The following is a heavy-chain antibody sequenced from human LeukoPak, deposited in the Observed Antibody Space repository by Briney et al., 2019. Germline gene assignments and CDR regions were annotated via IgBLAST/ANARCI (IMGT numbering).Heavy chain of an antibody. CDR1: GFTFNIYW. Sequence: PGGSLRLSCAASGFTFNIYWMTWVRQAPGKGLEWVANIKQEGSERYYVDSVKGRFTISRDNAKNSLYLQMNSLRAEGTAVYYCARGLRPFYYYYMDVWGKGTTVTVSS. V-gene: IGHV3-7*01. J-gene: IGHJ6*03. D-gene: IGHD3-16*01. CDR3: ARGLRPFYYYYMDV. CDR2: IKQEGSER.